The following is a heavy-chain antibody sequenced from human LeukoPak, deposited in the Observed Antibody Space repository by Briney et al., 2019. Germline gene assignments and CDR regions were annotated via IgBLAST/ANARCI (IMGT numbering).Heavy chain of an antibody. Sequence: GESLKISCKGSGYSFTSYCIGWVRQMPGKGLEWMGSIYPGDSDPRYSPSFQGQVTISADKSISTAYPRWSSLKASDTAMYYCGRHDSYGFWSGSTGRFVPWGQGTLVTVSS. CDR3: GRHDSYGFWSGSTGRFVP. CDR1: GYSFTSYC. D-gene: IGHD3-3*01. J-gene: IGHJ5*02. V-gene: IGHV5-51*01. CDR2: IYPGDSDP.